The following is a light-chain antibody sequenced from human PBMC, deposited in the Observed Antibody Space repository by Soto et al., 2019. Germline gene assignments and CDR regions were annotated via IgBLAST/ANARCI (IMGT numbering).Light chain of an antibody. CDR2: KAS. CDR3: QQYNSHET. V-gene: IGKV1-5*03. J-gene: IGKJ1*01. Sequence: IQMTQSPSSLSASVEDRVTITCRASQGISSWLAWYQQKPGKAPTLLIYKASSLESGVPSRFSGSGSGTEFSLTISSLHPDDVATYYCQQYNSHETFGQGTKVDIK. CDR1: QGISSW.